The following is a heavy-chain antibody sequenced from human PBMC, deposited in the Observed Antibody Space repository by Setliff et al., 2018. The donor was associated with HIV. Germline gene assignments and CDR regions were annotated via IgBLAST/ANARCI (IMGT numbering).Heavy chain of an antibody. CDR3: ARDDGGYNYAEALDV. J-gene: IGHJ3*01. CDR2: IGPYNDRT. CDR1: GYMFIAYG. D-gene: IGHD3-16*01. Sequence: ASVKVSCKTSGYMFIAYGMSWVRRAPGQGLEWMGWIGPYNDRTEYAQEFQGRVSLTIDTSASTAYMELRSLRSDDTAVYYCARDDGGYNYAEALDVWGQGTMVTVSS. V-gene: IGHV1-18*01.